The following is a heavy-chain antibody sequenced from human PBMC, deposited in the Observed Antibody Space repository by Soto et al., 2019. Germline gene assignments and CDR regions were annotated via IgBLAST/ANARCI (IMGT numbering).Heavy chain of an antibody. CDR1: GYTFTSYG. V-gene: IGHV1-18*01. J-gene: IGHJ6*02. Sequence: QVQLVQSGAEVKKPGASVKVSCKASGYTFTSYGISWVRQAPGQGLEWMGWISAYNGNTNYAQKLQGRVPMTTYTYTSTAYMELRSLRSDDTAVYYCARDRLYSSGWYTYYYYGMDVWGQGTSVTVSS. CDR2: ISAYNGNT. CDR3: ARDRLYSSGWYTYYYYGMDV. D-gene: IGHD6-19*01.